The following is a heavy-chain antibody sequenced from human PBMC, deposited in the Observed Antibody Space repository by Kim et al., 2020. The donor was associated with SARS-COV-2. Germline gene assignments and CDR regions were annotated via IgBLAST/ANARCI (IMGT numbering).Heavy chain of an antibody. Sequence: GGSLRLSCAASGFTFSSYWMHWVRQAPGKGLVWVSRINSDGSSTSYADSVKGRFTISRDNAKNTLYLQMNSLRAEDTAVYYCARDGGEPSSYSSSWYGGMDVWGQGTTVTVSS. V-gene: IGHV3-74*01. CDR3: ARDGGEPSSYSSSWYGGMDV. J-gene: IGHJ6*02. CDR1: GFTFSSYW. CDR2: INSDGSST. D-gene: IGHD6-13*01.